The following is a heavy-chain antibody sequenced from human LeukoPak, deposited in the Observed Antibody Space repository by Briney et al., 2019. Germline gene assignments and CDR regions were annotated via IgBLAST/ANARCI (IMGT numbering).Heavy chain of an antibody. Sequence: ASVKISCKASGYKFSDYYVHWVQQAPGKGLEWMGRVNPKNGETMYVGKLLGRISISADTSTNTVYMELSSLRSEDTAVYYCATPSGSYFGYYYFHWWGQGTLVTASS. CDR2: VNPKNGET. CDR1: GYKFSDYY. D-gene: IGHD1-26*01. J-gene: IGHJ4*02. V-gene: IGHV1-69-2*01. CDR3: ATPSGSYFGYYYFHW.